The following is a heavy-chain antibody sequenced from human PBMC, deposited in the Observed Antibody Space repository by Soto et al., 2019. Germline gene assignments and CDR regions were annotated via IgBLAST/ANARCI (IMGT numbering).Heavy chain of an antibody. CDR1: GYTFINYH. J-gene: IGHJ4*02. CDR3: AKSPRGEMATD. CDR2: INTYNGMT. V-gene: IGHV1-18*01. D-gene: IGHD5-12*01. Sequence: QVQLVQSGGEVKKPGASVTVSCKASGYTFINYHITWVRQAPGQGLEWMAWINTYNGMTDYAQRFQGRVTMTRDTSTSTAYMERRNLGSDDTAVDFCAKSPRGEMATDWGQGTLVTVSS.